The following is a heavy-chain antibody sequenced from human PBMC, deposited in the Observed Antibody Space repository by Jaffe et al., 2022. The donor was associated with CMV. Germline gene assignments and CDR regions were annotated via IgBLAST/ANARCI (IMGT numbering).Heavy chain of an antibody. Sequence: EVQLVESGGGLVQPGGSLRLSCAASGFTFSSYDMHWVRQATGKGLEWVSAIGTAGDTYYPGSVKGRFTISRENAKNSLYLQMNSLRAGDTAVYYCARGGHYYDSWYYFDYWGQGTLVTVSS. CDR2: IGTAGDT. CDR1: GFTFSSYD. J-gene: IGHJ4*02. CDR3: ARGGHYYDSWYYFDY. D-gene: IGHD3-22*01. V-gene: IGHV3-13*01.